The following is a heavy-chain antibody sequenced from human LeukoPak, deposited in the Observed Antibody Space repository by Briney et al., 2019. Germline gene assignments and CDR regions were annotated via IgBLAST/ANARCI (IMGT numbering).Heavy chain of an antibody. V-gene: IGHV1-46*01. CDR2: INPSGGST. CDR3: ARDLRYYDSSGYSWYDY. D-gene: IGHD3-22*01. CDR1: GYTFTSYC. J-gene: IGHJ4*02. Sequence: VASVTVSCKASGYTFTSYCMHWVRQAPGQGLEWMGIINPSGGSTSYAQKFQGRVTITADKSTSTAYMELSSLRSEDTAVYYCARDLRYYDSSGYSWYDYWGQGTLVTVSS.